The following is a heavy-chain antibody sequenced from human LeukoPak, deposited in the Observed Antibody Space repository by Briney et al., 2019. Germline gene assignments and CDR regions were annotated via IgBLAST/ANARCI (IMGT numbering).Heavy chain of an antibody. CDR3: ARTYYDLLTGSPGWFDP. J-gene: IGHJ5*02. CDR2: IHHNGST. D-gene: IGHD3-9*01. Sequence: PSEPLSLTCAVYGASFRDYYWSWLRQPPGKGLEWVGEIHHNGSTNYNPSFKSRITISVDTSKNQFSLRLNSVTAADTAVYYCARTYYDLLTGSPGWFDPWGQGTLVTVSS. V-gene: IGHV4-34*01. CDR1: GASFRDYY.